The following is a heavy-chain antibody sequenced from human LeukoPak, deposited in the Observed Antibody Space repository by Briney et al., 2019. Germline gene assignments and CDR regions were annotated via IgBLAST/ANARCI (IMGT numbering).Heavy chain of an antibody. CDR1: GGSISRSSYY. Sequence: SETLSLTCTVSGGSISRSSYYWGWIRQPPGKGLEWIGSIYYSGSTYYNPSLKSRVTISVDTSKNQFSLKLSSVTAADTAVYYCARIYGSGTNWFDPWGQGTLVTVSS. CDR3: ARIYGSGTNWFDP. D-gene: IGHD3-10*01. J-gene: IGHJ5*02. CDR2: IYYSGST. V-gene: IGHV4-39*01.